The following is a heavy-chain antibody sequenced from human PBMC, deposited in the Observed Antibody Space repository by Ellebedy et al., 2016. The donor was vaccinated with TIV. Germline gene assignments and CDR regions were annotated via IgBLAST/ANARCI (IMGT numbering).Heavy chain of an antibody. J-gene: IGHJ3*02. Sequence: GESLKISCKASGYSFAIYWIAWVRQTPGKGLEWMGIINCGDSDTRYSPSFQGPVTISADKSISTAYLQWNSLEASDTAMYYCARHWGPGIEVVGSKDDAFDIWGQGTMVTVSS. V-gene: IGHV5-51*01. D-gene: IGHD6-19*01. CDR1: GYSFAIYW. CDR3: ARHWGPGIEVVGSKDDAFDI. CDR2: INCGDSDT.